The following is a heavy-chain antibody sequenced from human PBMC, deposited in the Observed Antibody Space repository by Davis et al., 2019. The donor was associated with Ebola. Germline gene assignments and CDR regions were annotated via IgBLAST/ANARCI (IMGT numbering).Heavy chain of an antibody. CDR3: AGATRDGDANPEY. CDR2: IYNSGST. CDR1: GASISSGGYY. Sequence: SETLSLTCNVSGASISSGGYYWSWIRQHPGKGLEWIGYIYNSGSTFYNPSLKSRVTISVDTANNQFSLTLNSMTPADTGVYYCAGATRDGDANPEYWGQGTLVTVSS. J-gene: IGHJ4*02. D-gene: IGHD4-17*01. V-gene: IGHV4-31*03.